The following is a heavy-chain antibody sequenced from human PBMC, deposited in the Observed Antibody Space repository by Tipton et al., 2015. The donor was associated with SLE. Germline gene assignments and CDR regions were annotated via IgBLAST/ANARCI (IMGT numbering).Heavy chain of an antibody. J-gene: IGHJ4*02. Sequence: SLRLSCAASGFTVSSNYMSWVRQAPGKGLEWVSVIYSGGSTYYADSVKGRFTISRHNSKNTLYLQMNSLRAEDTAAYYCARGYYDFWSGYPDWGQGTLVTVSS. D-gene: IGHD3-3*01. V-gene: IGHV3-53*04. CDR2: IYSGGST. CDR3: ARGYYDFWSGYPD. CDR1: GFTVSSNY.